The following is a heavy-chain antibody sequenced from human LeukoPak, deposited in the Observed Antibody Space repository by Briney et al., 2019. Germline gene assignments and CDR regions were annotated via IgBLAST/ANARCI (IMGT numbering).Heavy chain of an antibody. J-gene: IGHJ4*02. D-gene: IGHD2-21*01. CDR3: AKDYRIGYSDHLDY. V-gene: IGHV3-23*01. CDR1: GFTFSSHA. CDR2: IYESGQTT. Sequence: GGSLRLSCVGSGFTFSSHAMSWVRQAPEKGPEWVSGIYESGQTTHYADSVKGRFSISRDNSKNTLYLQMDSLRGEDTAIYYCAKDYRIGYSDHLDYWGQGALVTVSS.